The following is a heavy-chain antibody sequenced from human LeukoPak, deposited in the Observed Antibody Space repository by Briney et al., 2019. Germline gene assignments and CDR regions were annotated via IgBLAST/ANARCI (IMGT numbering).Heavy chain of an antibody. V-gene: IGHV4-59*01. J-gene: IGHJ6*03. CDR3: ARIPEYYYYMDV. CDR1: GGSISRYY. CDR2: IYYSGST. Sequence: SETLSLTCTVSGGSISRYYWSWIRQPPGKGLEWIGYIYYSGSTNYNPSLKSRVTISVDTSKNQFSLKLSSVTAADTAVYYCARIPEYYYYMDVWGKGTTVTISS.